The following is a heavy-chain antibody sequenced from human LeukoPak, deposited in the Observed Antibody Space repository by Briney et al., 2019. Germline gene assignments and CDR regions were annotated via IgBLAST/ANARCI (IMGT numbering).Heavy chain of an antibody. J-gene: IGHJ5*02. CDR1: GYTFTSYD. V-gene: IGHV1-8*01. D-gene: IGHD3-10*01. CDR2: MNPNSGNT. CDR3: ARGFGELLHNWFDP. Sequence: AASVTVSCKAPGYTFTSYDINWVRQATGQGLEWMRWMNPNSGNTGYAQKFQGRVTMTRNTSISTAYMELSSLRSEDTAVYHCARGFGELLHNWFDPWGQGTLVTVSS.